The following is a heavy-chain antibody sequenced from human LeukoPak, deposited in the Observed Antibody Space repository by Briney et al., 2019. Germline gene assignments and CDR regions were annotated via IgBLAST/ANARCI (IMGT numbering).Heavy chain of an antibody. CDR3: AKGSGWYYYFDY. CDR2: ISWNSGSI. Sequence: PGGSLRLSCAASGFTFDDYAMHWVRHAPGKGLEWVSGISWNSGSIGYANSVKGRFTISRDNAKNSLYLQMNSLRAEDTALYYCAKGSGWYYYFDYWGQGTLVTVSS. V-gene: IGHV3-9*01. D-gene: IGHD6-19*01. CDR1: GFTFDDYA. J-gene: IGHJ4*02.